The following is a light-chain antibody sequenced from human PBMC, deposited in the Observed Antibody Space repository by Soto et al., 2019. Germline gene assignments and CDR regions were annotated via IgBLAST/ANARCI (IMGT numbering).Light chain of an antibody. V-gene: IGLV1-51*02. CDR3: GTWDSSLSVPYV. Sequence: QSALTQPPSWSAAPGQKVTISCSGSSSNIGNNYVSWYQQLPGTAPKLLIYENNKRPSGIPDRFSGSKSGTSATLGITGLQTGDEADYYCGTWDSSLSVPYVFGTGTKVTVL. CDR1: SSNIGNNY. J-gene: IGLJ1*01. CDR2: ENN.